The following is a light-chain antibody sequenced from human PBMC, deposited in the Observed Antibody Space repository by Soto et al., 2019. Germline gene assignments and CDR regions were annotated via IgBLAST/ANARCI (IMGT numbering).Light chain of an antibody. CDR2: EGS. J-gene: IGLJ2*01. CDR1: SSDVGSYNL. Sequence: QSVLTQPASVSGSPGQSITISCTGTSSDVGSYNLVSWYQQHPGKAPKLMIYEGSKRPSGVSNRFSGPKSGNTASLTISGLQAEDEADYYCCSYAGRDVVFGGGTKLTVL. V-gene: IGLV2-23*01. CDR3: CSYAGRDVV.